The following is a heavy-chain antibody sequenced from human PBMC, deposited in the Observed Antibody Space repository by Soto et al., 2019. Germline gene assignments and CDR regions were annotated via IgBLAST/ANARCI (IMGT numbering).Heavy chain of an antibody. V-gene: IGHV4-39*01. CDR3: ARAIAARPFHYFDY. CDR2: IYYSGST. CDR1: GGSISSSSYY. D-gene: IGHD6-6*01. Sequence: NPSETLSLTCTVSGGSISSSSYYWGWIRQPPGKGLEWIGSIYYSGSTYYNPSLKSRVTISVDTSKNQFSLKLSSVTAADTAVYYCARAIAARPFHYFDYWGKGTLVTVSS. J-gene: IGHJ4*02.